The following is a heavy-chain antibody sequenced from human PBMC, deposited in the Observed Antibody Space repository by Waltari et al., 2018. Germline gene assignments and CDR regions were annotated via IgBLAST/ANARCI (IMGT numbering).Heavy chain of an antibody. J-gene: IGHJ3*02. CDR2: IYSGGST. CDR1: GFTVSSNY. CDR3: ARATRYGHAFDI. D-gene: IGHD3-10*01. Sequence: VQLVESGGGVVQPGRSLRLSCAASGFTVSSNYMSWVRQAPGKGLEWVSVIYSGGSTYYADSVKGRFTISRDNSKNTLYLQMNSLRAEDTAVYYCARATRYGHAFDIWGQGTMVTVSS. V-gene: IGHV3-66*01.